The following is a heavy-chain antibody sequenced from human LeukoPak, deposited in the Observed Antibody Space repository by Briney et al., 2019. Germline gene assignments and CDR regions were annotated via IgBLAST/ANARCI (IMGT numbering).Heavy chain of an antibody. J-gene: IGHJ4*02. V-gene: IGHV3-21*01. Sequence: GGSLRLSCAASGFTFSSYSMNWVRQAPGKGLEWVSSISSSSSYIYYADSVKGRFTVSRDNAKNSLYLQMNSLRAEDTAVYYCAREEYYYGSGSYYYGYWGQGTLVSVSS. CDR2: ISSSSSYI. D-gene: IGHD3-10*01. CDR1: GFTFSSYS. CDR3: AREEYYYGSGSYYYGY.